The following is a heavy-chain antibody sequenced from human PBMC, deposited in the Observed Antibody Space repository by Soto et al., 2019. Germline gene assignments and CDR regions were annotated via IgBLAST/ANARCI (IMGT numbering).Heavy chain of an antibody. V-gene: IGHV4-31*03. Sequence: SETLSLTCTVSGGSISSGGYYWSWIRQHPGKGLEWIGYIYYSGSTYYNPSLKSRVTISVDTSKNQFSLKLSSVTAADTSVYYCARAVRDYYYYYYMDVWGKGTTVTVSS. J-gene: IGHJ6*03. CDR2: IYYSGST. D-gene: IGHD4-17*01. CDR1: GGSISSGGYY. CDR3: ARAVRDYYYYYYMDV.